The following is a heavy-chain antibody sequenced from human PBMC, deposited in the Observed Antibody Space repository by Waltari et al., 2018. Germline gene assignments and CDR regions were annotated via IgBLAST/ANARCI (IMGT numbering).Heavy chain of an antibody. D-gene: IGHD3-22*01. CDR3: ARSRRGDYYDPSSH. J-gene: IGHJ4*02. CDR2: ISMSGNII. CDR1: GFFFNNYG. Sequence: EVDLVESGGKVVRPGGSLRLSCATSGFFFNNYGFNWFRRAPGKGLEWVATISMSGNIIYYGPSVAGRVSISRDNAKKSVFLQMTGLRDDDTAIYYCARSRRGDYYDPSSHWGQGTRVTVSS. V-gene: IGHV3-21*01.